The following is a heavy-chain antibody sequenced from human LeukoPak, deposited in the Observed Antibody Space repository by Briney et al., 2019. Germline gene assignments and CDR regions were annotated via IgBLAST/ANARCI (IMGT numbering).Heavy chain of an antibody. CDR2: IYPGDSDT. CDR3: ARHPPYYYDSSGPRDYYYYMDV. D-gene: IGHD3-22*01. Sequence: GESLEISCKGSGYSFTSYWIGWVRQMPGKGLEWMGIIYPGDSDTRYSPSFQGQVTISADKSISTAYLQWSSLKASDTAMYYCARHPPYYYDSSGPRDYYYYMDVWGKGTTVTVSS. CDR1: GYSFTSYW. V-gene: IGHV5-51*01. J-gene: IGHJ6*03.